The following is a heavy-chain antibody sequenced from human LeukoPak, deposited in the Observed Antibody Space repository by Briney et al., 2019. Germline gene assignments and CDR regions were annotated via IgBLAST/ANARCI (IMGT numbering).Heavy chain of an antibody. CDR3: ARGAEDIVVVPAANGLSFDNWFDP. CDR1: GFTFSSYS. CDR2: ISSSSSYI. J-gene: IGHJ5*02. Sequence: PGGSLRLSCAASGFTFSSYSMNWVRQAPGKGLEWVSSISSSSSYIYYADSVKGRFTISRDNAKNSLYLQMNSLRAEDTAVYYCARGAEDIVVVPAANGLSFDNWFDPWGQGTLVTVSS. V-gene: IGHV3-21*01. D-gene: IGHD2-2*01.